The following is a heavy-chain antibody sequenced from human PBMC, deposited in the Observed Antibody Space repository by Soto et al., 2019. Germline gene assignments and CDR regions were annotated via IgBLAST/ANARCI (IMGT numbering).Heavy chain of an antibody. V-gene: IGHV3-23*01. Sequence: GGSLRLSCAASGFTFSNYAIAWVRQAPGKGLEWVSGISGSGGTTYYADSVKGRFTISRDNSKDTLHLQMNSLRTEDTAVYYCAKTPRQWLVYFDYWGQGALVTVSS. CDR3: AKTPRQWLVYFDY. CDR2: ISGSGGTT. CDR1: GFTFSNYA. J-gene: IGHJ4*02. D-gene: IGHD6-19*01.